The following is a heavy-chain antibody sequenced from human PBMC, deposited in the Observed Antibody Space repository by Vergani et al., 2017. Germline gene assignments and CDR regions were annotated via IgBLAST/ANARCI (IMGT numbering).Heavy chain of an antibody. CDR1: GYSFTNYW. V-gene: IGHV5-51*01. CDR2: IHPADSDT. Sequence: EVQLVQSGAEVKKPGESLKISCQISGYSFTNYWIGWVRQMPGKGLEWMGIIHPADSDTRDSPSFQGQVTISVDKSISTAYLQRSSLRASDIAMYYCARLYGRDSSGSKYFDYWGQGTLVTVSS. CDR3: ARLYGRDSSGSKYFDY. J-gene: IGHJ4*02. D-gene: IGHD3-22*01.